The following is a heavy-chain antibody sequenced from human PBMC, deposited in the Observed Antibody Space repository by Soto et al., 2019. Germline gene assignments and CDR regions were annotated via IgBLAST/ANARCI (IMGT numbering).Heavy chain of an antibody. CDR1: GGTFSSYA. Sequence: QVQLVQSGAEVKKPGSSVKVSCKASGGTFSSYAISWVRQAPGQGLEWMGGIIPISDTTNYAQKFQGRVTITADESTSTAYMELSSLRSEDTAVYYCARSQGSSTSLENYYYCYYGMDVWGQGTRVTVSS. D-gene: IGHD2-2*01. J-gene: IGHJ6*02. CDR2: IIPISDTT. V-gene: IGHV1-69*01. CDR3: ARSQGSSTSLENYYYCYYGMDV.